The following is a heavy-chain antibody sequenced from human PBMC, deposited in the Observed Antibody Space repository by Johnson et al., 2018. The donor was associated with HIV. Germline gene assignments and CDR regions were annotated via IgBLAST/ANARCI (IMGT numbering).Heavy chain of an antibody. Sequence: VQLVESGGGLVQPGGSLRLSCGASGFTFNDHWMQWVRQAPGKGLVWVSRINGDGSRTSYADSVKGRFTIARDNSKNTLYLQMNSLRADDTAVYYCAREGPSERAGFDIWGQGTMVTVSS. J-gene: IGHJ3*02. CDR2: INGDGSRT. CDR3: AREGPSERAGFDI. V-gene: IGHV3-74*01. CDR1: GFTFNDHW.